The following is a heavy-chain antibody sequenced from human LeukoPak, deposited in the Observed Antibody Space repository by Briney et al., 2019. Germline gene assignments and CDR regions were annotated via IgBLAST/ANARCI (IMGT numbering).Heavy chain of an antibody. CDR3: TPWQSDAFDF. Sequence: GRSLRLSCAASGFTFSSYAMHWVRQASGKGLEWVGRIRSKANNYATAYAASVKGRFTISRDDSKNTVYLQTNSLKTEDTAIYYCTPWQSDAFDFWGQGTMVTVSS. V-gene: IGHV3-73*01. CDR1: GFTFSSYA. J-gene: IGHJ3*01. CDR2: IRSKANNYAT. D-gene: IGHD5-24*01.